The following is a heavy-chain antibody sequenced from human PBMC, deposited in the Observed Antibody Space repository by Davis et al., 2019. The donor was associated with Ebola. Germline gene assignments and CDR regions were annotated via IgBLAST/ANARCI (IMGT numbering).Heavy chain of an antibody. Sequence: SETLSLTCTVSGGSISSYYWSWIRQPPGKGLEWIGYIYYSGSTNYNPSLKSRVTISVDTSKNQFSLKLSSVTAADTAVYYCARHLDRSYNWFDPWGQGTLVTVSS. V-gene: IGHV4-59*01. CDR2: IYYSGST. D-gene: IGHD3-22*01. CDR1: GGSISSYY. CDR3: ARHLDRSYNWFDP. J-gene: IGHJ5*02.